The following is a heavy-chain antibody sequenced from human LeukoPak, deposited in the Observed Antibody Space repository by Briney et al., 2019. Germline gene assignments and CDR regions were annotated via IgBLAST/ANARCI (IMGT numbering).Heavy chain of an antibody. J-gene: IGHJ4*02. CDR2: IKSKTDGGTT. V-gene: IGHV3-15*01. CDR1: GFTFSNVW. CDR3: TIYTYGLSGFDY. Sequence: GGSLRLSCAPSGFTFSNVWMSWVRQAPGKGLEWVGRIKSKTDGGTTDYAAPVKGRFTISRDDSKNTLCLQMNSLETEDTAVYYCTIYTYGLSGFDYWGQGTLVTVSS. D-gene: IGHD5-18*01.